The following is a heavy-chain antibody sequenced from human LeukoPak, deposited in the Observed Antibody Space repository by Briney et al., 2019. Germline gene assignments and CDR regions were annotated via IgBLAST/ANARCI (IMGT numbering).Heavy chain of an antibody. V-gene: IGHV1-69*13. J-gene: IGHJ4*02. CDR2: IIPIFGTA. CDR1: GYTFTGYY. CDR3: ARDIRGSFDY. D-gene: IGHD3-10*01. Sequence: SVKVSCKASGYTFTGYYLHWVRQAPGQGLEWMGGIIPIFGTANYAQKFQGRVTITADESTSTAYMELSSLRSEDTAVYYCARDIRGSFDYWGQGTLVTVSS.